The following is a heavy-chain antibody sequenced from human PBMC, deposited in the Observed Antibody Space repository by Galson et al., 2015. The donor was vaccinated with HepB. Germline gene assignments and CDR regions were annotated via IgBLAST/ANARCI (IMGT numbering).Heavy chain of an antibody. J-gene: IGHJ3*02. CDR2: ISSSSSST. CDR1: GFTFSTYS. D-gene: IGHD1-26*01. V-gene: IGHV3-21*01. CDR3: AKYSGSYERAPAFDI. Sequence: SLRLSCAASGFTFSTYSMSWVRQAPGKGLEWVSFISSSSSSTYYADSMKGRFTISRDNAKNSLYLQMNSPRAEDTAVYYCAKYSGSYERAPAFDIWGQGTMVTVSS.